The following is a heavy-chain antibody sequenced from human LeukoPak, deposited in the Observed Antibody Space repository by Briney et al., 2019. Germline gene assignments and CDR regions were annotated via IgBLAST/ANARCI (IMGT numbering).Heavy chain of an antibody. CDR1: GFTFRSYG. Sequence: GRSLRLSCAGSGFTFRSYGMHWVRQAPGKGLEWVVVTSYDGSNKYYADSVKGRFTISRDNSKNTLDLQMNSLRPEDTAVYYCAKDQGSASYYPTVGFDYWGQGTLVTVSS. CDR3: AKDQGSASYYPTVGFDY. CDR2: TSYDGSNK. J-gene: IGHJ4*02. D-gene: IGHD1-26*01. V-gene: IGHV3-30*18.